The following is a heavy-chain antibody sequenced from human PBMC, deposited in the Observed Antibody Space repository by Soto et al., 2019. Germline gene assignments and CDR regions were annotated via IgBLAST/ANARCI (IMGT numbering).Heavy chain of an antibody. CDR2: IYTSGNT. J-gene: IGHJ4*01. CDR3: AREDVAAAGSTFDY. CDR1: GGSISSYY. Sequence: QVQLQESGPGLVKPSETLSLTCTVSGGSISSYYWSWIRQPAGKGLEWIGRIYTSGNTNYNHSLKSRVTMSVDTSKNQFSLNLRSVTAADTAVYYCAREDVAAAGSTFDYWGHGTLVPVSS. V-gene: IGHV4-4*07. D-gene: IGHD6-13*01.